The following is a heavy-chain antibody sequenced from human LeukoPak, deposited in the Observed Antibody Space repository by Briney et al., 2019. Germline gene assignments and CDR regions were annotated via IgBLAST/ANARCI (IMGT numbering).Heavy chain of an antibody. J-gene: IGHJ4*02. Sequence: SETLSLTCTVSGGSISSRSNYWGWIRQSPGKGLEWIGNFFYSGSTYYNPSLKSRVTISVDTSKNQFSLNLRSATAADTAVYYCARHLGMSTMDYWGQGTQVTVSS. D-gene: IGHD5/OR15-5a*01. CDR1: GGSISSRSNY. CDR2: FFYSGST. V-gene: IGHV4-39*01. CDR3: ARHLGMSTMDY.